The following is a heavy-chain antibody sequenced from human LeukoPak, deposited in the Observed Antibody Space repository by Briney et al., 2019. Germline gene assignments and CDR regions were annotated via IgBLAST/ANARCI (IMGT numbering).Heavy chain of an antibody. CDR2: IWYDGSDK. J-gene: IGHJ4*02. CDR3: ARRQGYCSSTSCYGGLDY. Sequence: QAGGSLRLSCAVSGFTFNNYGMDWVRQAPGKGLEWVATIWYDGSDKYYADAVKGRLTISRDNSKNTLYLQMNSLRSEDTAVYYCARRQGYCSSTSCYGGLDYWGQGTLVTVSS. V-gene: IGHV3-30*19. D-gene: IGHD2-2*01. CDR1: GFTFNNYG.